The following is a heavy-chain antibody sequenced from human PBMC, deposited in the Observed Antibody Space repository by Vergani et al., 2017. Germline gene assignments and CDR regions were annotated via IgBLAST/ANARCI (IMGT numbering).Heavy chain of an antibody. CDR2: IIPILGIA. J-gene: IGHJ5*02. V-gene: IGHV1-69*02. CDR1: GGTFSSYT. CDR3: ASAGPSGGWFDP. Sequence: QVQLVQSGAEVKKPGSSVKVSCKASGGTFSSYTISWVRQAPEQGLEWMGRIIPILGIANYAQKFQGRVTITADKSTSTAYMELSSLRSEDTAVYYCASAGPSGGWFDPWGQGTLVTVSS. D-gene: IGHD1-26*01.